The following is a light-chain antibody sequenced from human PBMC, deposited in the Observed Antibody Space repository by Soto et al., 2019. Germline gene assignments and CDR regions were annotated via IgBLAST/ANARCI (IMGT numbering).Light chain of an antibody. J-gene: IGLJ3*02. CDR3: QSYDSSLSGWV. V-gene: IGLV1-40*01. CDR1: SSNIGTGYD. CDR2: DNS. Sequence: QSVLTQPPSVSGAPGQRVTISCSGSSSNIGTGYDVHWYQQLPGRAPKLLMYDNSNRPSGVPDRFSGSKSGTSATLAVTGIQAEDEADYYCQSYDSSLSGWVFGGGTKLTVL.